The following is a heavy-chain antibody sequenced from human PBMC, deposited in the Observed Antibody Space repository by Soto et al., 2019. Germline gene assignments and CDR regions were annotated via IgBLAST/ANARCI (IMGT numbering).Heavy chain of an antibody. D-gene: IGHD2-8*01. J-gene: IGHJ6*03. CDR1: GFTFSSYS. Sequence: GSLRLSCAASGFTFSSYSMNWVRQAPGKGPEWVSYISSSSSTIYYADSVKGRFTISRDNAKNSLYLQMNSLRAEDTAVYYCARDGNLDCTNGVCYTGKNHYYYMDVWGTGTTVTVSS. CDR2: ISSSSSTI. CDR3: ARDGNLDCTNGVCYTGKNHYYYMDV. V-gene: IGHV3-48*01.